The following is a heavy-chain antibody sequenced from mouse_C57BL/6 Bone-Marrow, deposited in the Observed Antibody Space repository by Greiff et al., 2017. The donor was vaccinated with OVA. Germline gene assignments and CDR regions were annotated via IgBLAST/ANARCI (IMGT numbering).Heavy chain of an antibody. J-gene: IGHJ2*01. D-gene: IGHD1-1*01. CDR1: GYTFTDYE. V-gene: IGHV1-15*01. Sequence: QVQLKESGAELVRPGASVTLSCKASGYTFTDYEMHWVKQTPVHGLEWIGAIDPETGGTAYNQKFKGKAILTADKSSSTAYMELRSLTSEDSAVYYCTRDPYYGSSYGDYWGQGTTLTVSS. CDR2: IDPETGGT. CDR3: TRDPYYGSSYGDY.